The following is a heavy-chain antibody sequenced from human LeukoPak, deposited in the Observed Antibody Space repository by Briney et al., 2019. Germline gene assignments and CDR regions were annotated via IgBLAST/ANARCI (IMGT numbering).Heavy chain of an antibody. CDR1: GFTFSSYS. CDR2: ISSSSSTI. Sequence: GGSLRFSCAASGFTFSSYSMNWVRQAPGKGLEWVSYISSSSSTIYYADSVKGRFTISRDNAKNSLYLQMNSLRAEDTAVYYCASGYYYDSSGYYFGLDYWGQGTLVTVSS. J-gene: IGHJ4*02. CDR3: ASGYYYDSSGYYFGLDY. D-gene: IGHD3-22*01. V-gene: IGHV3-48*04.